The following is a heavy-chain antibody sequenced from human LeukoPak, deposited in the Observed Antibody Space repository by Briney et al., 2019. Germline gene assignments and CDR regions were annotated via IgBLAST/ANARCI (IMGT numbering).Heavy chain of an antibody. Sequence: GESLKISCKGSGYSFTTYWIGWVRQMPGKGLEWMGIIYPGDSDTRYSPSFQGQVTISADRSISTAYLQWNSLKASDTAMYYCARHRPSRDGYNPEYWGQGTLVTVSS. CDR1: GYSFTTYW. CDR2: IYPGDSDT. D-gene: IGHD5-24*01. V-gene: IGHV5-51*01. CDR3: ARHRPSRDGYNPEY. J-gene: IGHJ4*02.